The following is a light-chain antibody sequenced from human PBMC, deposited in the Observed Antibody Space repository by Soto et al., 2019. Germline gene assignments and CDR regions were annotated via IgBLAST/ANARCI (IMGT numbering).Light chain of an antibody. Sequence: QSALTQPASVSGSPGQSITISCTGTSSDVGSYNLVSWYQQHPGKAPKLMIYEDNKRPSGVSNRFSGSKSGNTASLTISGLQAEDEADYYCSSYASSSTRVFXGGTKVTVL. CDR2: EDN. V-gene: IGLV2-23*01. CDR3: SSYASSSTRV. CDR1: SSDVGSYNL. J-gene: IGLJ3*02.